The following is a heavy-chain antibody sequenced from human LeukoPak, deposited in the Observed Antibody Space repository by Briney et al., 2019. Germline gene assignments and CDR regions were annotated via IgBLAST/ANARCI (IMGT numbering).Heavy chain of an antibody. Sequence: EASVKVSCKASGYTFNSYGIFWVRQAPGQGLEWMGWISPYKGNSNYAQKFQGRVTMTTDTSTNTAYMELRSLRSDDTAGYYCARDRSDSSGYYEHHDAFDIWGQGTMVTVSS. CDR2: ISPYKGNS. V-gene: IGHV1-18*01. J-gene: IGHJ3*02. D-gene: IGHD3-22*01. CDR1: GYTFNSYG. CDR3: ARDRSDSSGYYEHHDAFDI.